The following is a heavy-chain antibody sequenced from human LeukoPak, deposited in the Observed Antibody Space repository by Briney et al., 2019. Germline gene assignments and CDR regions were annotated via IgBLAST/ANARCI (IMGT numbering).Heavy chain of an antibody. J-gene: IGHJ4*02. Sequence: ASVKVSCKASGYTFAGYYMHWVRQAPGQGLEWMGWINPNSGGTNYAQKFQGWVTMTRDTSINTAYMELSRLTSDDTAVYYCARANFLYCSSTSCLFDYWGQGTLVTVSS. D-gene: IGHD2-2*01. CDR1: GYTFAGYY. CDR2: INPNSGGT. V-gene: IGHV1-2*04. CDR3: ARANFLYCSSTSCLFDY.